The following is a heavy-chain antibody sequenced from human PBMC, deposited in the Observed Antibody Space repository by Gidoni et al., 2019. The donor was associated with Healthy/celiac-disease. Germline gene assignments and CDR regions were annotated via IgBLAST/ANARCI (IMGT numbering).Heavy chain of an antibody. D-gene: IGHD3-22*01. J-gene: IGHJ3*02. Sequence: QVQLVQSGAEVKKPGASVKVSCKASGYTFTSYYMHWVRQAPGQGLEWMGIINPSSGSTSYAQKFQGRVTMTRDTSTSTVYMELSSLRSEDTAVYYCARDYYDSSGYHKTDAFDIWGQGTMVTVSS. CDR3: ARDYYDSSGYHKTDAFDI. V-gene: IGHV1-46*01. CDR2: INPSSGST. CDR1: GYTFTSYY.